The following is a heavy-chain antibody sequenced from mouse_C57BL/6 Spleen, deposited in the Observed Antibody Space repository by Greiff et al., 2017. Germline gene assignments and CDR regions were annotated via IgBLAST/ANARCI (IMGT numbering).Heavy chain of an antibody. CDR1: GFNIKDYY. D-gene: IGHD2-4*01. Sequence: VQLQQSGAELVKPGASVKLSCTASGFNIKDYYMHWVKQRTEQGLEWIGRIDPEDGETQYAPKFQGKATITADTSSNTAYLQLSSLTSEDTAVYYCARGEDYDWYCDVWGTGTTVTVSS. J-gene: IGHJ1*03. CDR2: IDPEDGET. CDR3: ARGEDYDWYCDV. V-gene: IGHV14-2*01.